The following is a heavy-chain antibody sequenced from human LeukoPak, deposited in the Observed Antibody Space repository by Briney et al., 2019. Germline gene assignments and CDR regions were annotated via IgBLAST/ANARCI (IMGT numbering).Heavy chain of an antibody. CDR1: GFTFSSSA. D-gene: IGHD6-19*01. CDR3: ARDRDSSGWYEGFDY. V-gene: IGHV3-30-3*01. J-gene: IGHJ4*02. Sequence: PGGSLRLSCAASGFTFSSSAMHWVRQAPDKGLEWVAVISYDGSNKYYADSVKGRFTISRDNSKNTLYLQMNRLRADDTAVYYCARDRDSSGWYEGFDYWGQGTLVTVSS. CDR2: ISYDGSNK.